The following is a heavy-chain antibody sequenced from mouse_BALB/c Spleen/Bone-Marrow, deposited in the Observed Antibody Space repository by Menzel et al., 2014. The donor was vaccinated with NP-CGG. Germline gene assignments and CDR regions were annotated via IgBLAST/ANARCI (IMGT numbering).Heavy chain of an antibody. CDR3: ARGNGNYGFDY. CDR1: GYTFTSYW. J-gene: IGHJ2*01. V-gene: IGHV1-87*01. CDR2: IYPGDGDT. D-gene: IGHD2-1*01. Sequence: QVQLQQSGAELARPGASVKLSCKASGYTFTSYWMQWVKQRPGQGLEWIGAIYPGDGDTRHTQKFKGKATLTADKSSNTAYMQLSSLASEDSAVYYCARGNGNYGFDYWGQVGHSHSLL.